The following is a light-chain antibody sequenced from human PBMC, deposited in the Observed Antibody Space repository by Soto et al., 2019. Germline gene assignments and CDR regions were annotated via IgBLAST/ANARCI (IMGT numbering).Light chain of an antibody. CDR3: QQYGTVPWT. J-gene: IGKJ1*01. CDR1: QSVDSSF. Sequence: EIVLTHSPGTLSLSPGERATLSCRASQSVDSSFLGWYQQKPGQSPRLLIYAASSRASGIPDRFSGSGSGTDFTLSTNGLDPEDLAVYYCQQYGTVPWTFGQGTKVDIK. V-gene: IGKV3-20*01. CDR2: AAS.